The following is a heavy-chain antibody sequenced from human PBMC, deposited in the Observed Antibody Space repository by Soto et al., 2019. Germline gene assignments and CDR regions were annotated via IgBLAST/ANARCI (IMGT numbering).Heavy chain of an antibody. CDR3: AHSRPPRLLDY. V-gene: IGHV2-5*02. CDR1: GFSLSTSGVG. J-gene: IGHJ4*02. D-gene: IGHD6-6*01. CDR2: IYWDDDK. Sequence: QITLKESGPTLVKPTQTLTLTCTFSGFSLSTSGVGVGWIRQPPGKALEWLALIYWDDDKRYSPSLNSRLTITKYPSKNQVALTITNMDPVDTATYYCAHSRPPRLLDYWGQGTLVTVSS.